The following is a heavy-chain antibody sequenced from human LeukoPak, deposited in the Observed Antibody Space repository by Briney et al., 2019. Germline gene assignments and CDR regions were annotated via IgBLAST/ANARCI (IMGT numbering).Heavy chain of an antibody. Sequence: KPSETLSLTCTVSGYSISSGYYWGWIRQPPGKGLEWIGSIYHSGSTYYNPSLKSRVTISVDTSKNQFSLKLSSVTAADTAVYYCARRGGYSYGFDPWGQGTLVTVSS. CDR3: ARRGGYSYGFDP. CDR2: IYHSGST. D-gene: IGHD5-18*01. V-gene: IGHV4-38-2*02. CDR1: GYSISSGYY. J-gene: IGHJ5*02.